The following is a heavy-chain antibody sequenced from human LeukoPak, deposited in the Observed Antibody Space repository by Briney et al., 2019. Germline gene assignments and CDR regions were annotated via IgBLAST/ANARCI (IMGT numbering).Heavy chain of an antibody. CDR2: ISSSSSTT. V-gene: IGHV3-48*04. Sequence: GGSLRLSCAAPGFTFSSYSMNWVRQAPGKGLEWVSYISSSSSTTYYADSVKGRFTISRDNAKNSLYLQMNSLRAEDTAVYYCAREIVVVTASPFDYWGQGTLVTVSS. J-gene: IGHJ4*02. CDR1: GFTFSSYS. CDR3: AREIVVVTASPFDY. D-gene: IGHD2-21*02.